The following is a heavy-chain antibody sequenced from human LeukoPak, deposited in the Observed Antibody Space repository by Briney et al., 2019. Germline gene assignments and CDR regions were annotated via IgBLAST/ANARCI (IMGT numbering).Heavy chain of an antibody. CDR3: AKDSHWILFDD. J-gene: IGHJ4*02. D-gene: IGHD2-2*03. V-gene: IGHV3-15*01. CDR1: GFTLSNAW. CDR2: IKSKTNGETR. Sequence: RGGSLRLSCAASGFTLSNAWMNWVRQAPGKGLEWVGLIKSKTNGETRHYAAPVKGRFTISRDDSDNTLYLQMNSLKNEDTAVYYCAKDSHWILFDDWGQGTLVTVSS.